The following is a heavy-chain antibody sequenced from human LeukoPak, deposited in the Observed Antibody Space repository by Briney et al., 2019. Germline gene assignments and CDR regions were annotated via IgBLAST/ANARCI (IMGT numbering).Heavy chain of an antibody. CDR3: ARHVEEKGMDV. Sequence: SETLSLTCTVSGGSISSSSYYWGWIRQPPGKGLEWIGSIYYSGSTDYNSSLKSRVTISIDTSKNQFSLRLSSVTAADTAVYYCARHVEEKGMDVWGQGTTVTVSS. CDR1: GGSISSSSYY. D-gene: IGHD5-24*01. CDR2: IYYSGST. J-gene: IGHJ6*02. V-gene: IGHV4-39*01.